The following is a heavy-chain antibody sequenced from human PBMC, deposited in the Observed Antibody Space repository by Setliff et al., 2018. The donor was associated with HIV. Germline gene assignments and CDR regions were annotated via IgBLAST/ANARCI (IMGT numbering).Heavy chain of an antibody. J-gene: IGHJ4*02. D-gene: IGHD5-18*01. Sequence: SVKVSCKASGGTFSSYAISWVRQAPGQGLEWMGGIIPIFGTANYAQKFQGRVTITTDESTSTTYMELSSLGSDDTAVYYCARGQVVGYTYSGIELWGQGTLVTVSS. CDR1: GGTFSSYA. V-gene: IGHV1-69*05. CDR2: IIPIFGTA. CDR3: ARGQVVGYTYSGIEL.